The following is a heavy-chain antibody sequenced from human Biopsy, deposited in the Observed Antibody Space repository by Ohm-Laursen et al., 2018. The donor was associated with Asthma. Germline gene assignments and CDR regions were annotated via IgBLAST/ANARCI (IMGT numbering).Heavy chain of an antibody. D-gene: IGHD3-3*01. Sequence: SETLSLTWAVSGGSVSTGSYYWSWIRQPPGKGLEWIGYIYYSGSTNYNPSLKSRVTISVDTSKNQFSLKLSSVTAADTAVYYCARVTRITIFGVGGIQDYWGQGTLVTVSS. CDR1: GGSVSTGSYY. J-gene: IGHJ4*02. CDR2: IYYSGST. V-gene: IGHV4-61*01. CDR3: ARVTRITIFGVGGIQDY.